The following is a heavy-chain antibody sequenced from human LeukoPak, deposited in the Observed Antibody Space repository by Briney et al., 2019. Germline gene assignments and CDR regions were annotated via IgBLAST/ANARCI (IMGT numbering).Heavy chain of an antibody. J-gene: IGHJ3*02. D-gene: IGHD3-22*01. Sequence: PGGSLRLSCAASGFTFSSYWMHWVRQAPGKGLVWVSRINSDGSSTSYADSVKGRFTISRDNAKNTLYLQMNSLRAEDTAVYYCARYPMIVGEDAFDIWGQGTMVTVSS. CDR3: ARYPMIVGEDAFDI. V-gene: IGHV3-74*01. CDR2: INSDGSST. CDR1: GFTFSSYW.